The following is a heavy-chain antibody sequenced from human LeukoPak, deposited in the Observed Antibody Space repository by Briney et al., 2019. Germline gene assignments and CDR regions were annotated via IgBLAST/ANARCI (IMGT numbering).Heavy chain of an antibody. V-gene: IGHV5-51*01. CDR1: GYTFTTYW. D-gene: IGHD6-19*01. J-gene: IGHJ4*02. CDR2: IYLGDSDT. CDR3: ARLLEGVAGTWGY. Sequence: GESLKISCKGSGYTFTTYWIAWVRQMPGKGLEWMGMIYLGDSDTRYSPSFQGQVTISADKSISTAYLRWSSLKASDTAMYYCARLLEGVAGTWGYWGQGTLVTVSS.